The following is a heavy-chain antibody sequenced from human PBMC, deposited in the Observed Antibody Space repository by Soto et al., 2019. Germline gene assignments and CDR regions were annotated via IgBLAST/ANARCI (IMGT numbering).Heavy chain of an antibody. CDR1: GYGFTSYW. CDR2: IYAGDTET. CDR3: ARGYYYDSSGYPGAFDI. Sequence: GESLKISCKGSGYGFTSYWIGWVRQMPGKGLEWMGIIYAGDTETRYSPSFQGQVTISADKSISTAYLQWSSLKASDTAMYYCARGYYYDSSGYPGAFDIWGQGTMVTVS. J-gene: IGHJ3*02. V-gene: IGHV5-51*01. D-gene: IGHD3-22*01.